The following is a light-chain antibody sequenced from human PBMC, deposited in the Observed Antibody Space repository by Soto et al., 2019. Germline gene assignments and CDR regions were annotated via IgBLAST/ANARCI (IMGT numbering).Light chain of an antibody. Sequence: QSVLTQPPSVSAAPGQKVTISCSGSSSNIGNNYVSWYQQLPGTAPKLLIYDNNKRPSGIPDRFSGSKSGTSATLGITGLQTGDEADYYCGTWDSSLSASYVFGTGSQGHRP. J-gene: IGLJ1*01. CDR3: GTWDSSLSASYV. CDR2: DNN. CDR1: SSNIGNNY. V-gene: IGLV1-51*01.